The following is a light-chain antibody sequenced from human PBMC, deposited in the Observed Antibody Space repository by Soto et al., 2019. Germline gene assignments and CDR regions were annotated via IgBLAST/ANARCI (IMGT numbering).Light chain of an antibody. Sequence: DIQMTQSPSTLSASVGDTVTITCRASQTLTSWLAWYQQKPGRAPKLPIYKPSSLAGGVPSRFSGGGSGTEFTLTINSLQPDDFATYSCQHYDNFQWTFGQGTK. V-gene: IGKV1-5*03. CDR2: KPS. CDR3: QHYDNFQWT. J-gene: IGKJ1*01. CDR1: QTLTSW.